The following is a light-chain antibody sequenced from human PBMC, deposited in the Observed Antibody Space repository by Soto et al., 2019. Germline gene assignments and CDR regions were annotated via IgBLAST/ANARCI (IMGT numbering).Light chain of an antibody. CDR2: EVS. J-gene: IGLJ1*01. Sequence: QSALTQPASVSGSPGQSITISCTGTSSDVGGSAYVSWYQQHPGKAPKLMIYEVSNRPSGVSNRFSGSKSGNTASLTISGLQAEDEADYYCSSYTSSSTLVFGTGTKLTVL. CDR3: SSYTSSSTLV. CDR1: SSDVGGSAY. V-gene: IGLV2-14*01.